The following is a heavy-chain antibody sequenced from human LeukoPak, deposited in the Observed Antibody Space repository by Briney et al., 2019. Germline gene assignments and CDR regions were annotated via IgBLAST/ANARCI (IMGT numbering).Heavy chain of an antibody. CDR1: GGTFSSYA. CDR2: IIPNFGTA. Sequence: GASVKVSCKASGGTFSSYAISWVRQAPGQGLEWMGGIIPNFGTADYAQKFQGRVTITADESTSTAYMELSSLRSEDTAVYYCASRITMVRGVGTGNYFDYWGQGTLVTVSA. J-gene: IGHJ4*02. D-gene: IGHD3-10*01. V-gene: IGHV1-69*13. CDR3: ASRITMVRGVGTGNYFDY.